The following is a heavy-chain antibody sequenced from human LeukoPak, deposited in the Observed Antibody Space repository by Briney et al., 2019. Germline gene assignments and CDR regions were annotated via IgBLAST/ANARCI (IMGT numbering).Heavy chain of an antibody. J-gene: IGHJ5*02. CDR3: ARDRRGRYCSTISCYLGCFDP. CDR2: IIPIFGTA. D-gene: IGHD2-2*01. CDR1: RGTFSSYA. Sequence: SVKVSCKASRGTFSSYAISWVRQAPGQGLEWMGGIIPIFGTANYAQKFQGRVTITADESTSTAYMELSSLRSDDTAVYYCARDRRGRYCSTISCYLGCFDPWGQGTLVTVSS. V-gene: IGHV1-69*13.